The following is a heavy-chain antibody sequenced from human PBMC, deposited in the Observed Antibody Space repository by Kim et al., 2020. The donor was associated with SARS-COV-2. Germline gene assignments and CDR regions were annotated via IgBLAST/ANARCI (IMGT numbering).Heavy chain of an antibody. CDR1: GYRFTSYW. Sequence: GESLKISCKGSGYRFTSYWIGWVRQMPGKGLEWMGIIYPGDSDTRYSPSFQGQVTISADKSIITAYLQWSSLKASDTAIYYCARGVGNYVAGFDYWGQGTQVTVSS. D-gene: IGHD3-16*01. CDR2: IYPGDSDT. V-gene: IGHV5-51*01. J-gene: IGHJ4*02. CDR3: ARGVGNYVAGFDY.